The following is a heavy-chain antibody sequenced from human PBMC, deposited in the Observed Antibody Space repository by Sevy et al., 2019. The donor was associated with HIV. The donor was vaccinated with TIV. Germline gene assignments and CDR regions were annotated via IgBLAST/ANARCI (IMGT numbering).Heavy chain of an antibody. J-gene: IGHJ4*02. Sequence: GGSLRLSCAASGFTFSDYYMSWIRQAPGKGLEWVSYISSSGSTIYYADSGKGRFTISRDNAKNSLYLQMNSLRAEETAVYYCASHDSSGYPVDYWGQGTLVTVSS. CDR1: GFTFSDYY. D-gene: IGHD3-22*01. CDR2: ISSSGSTI. CDR3: ASHDSSGYPVDY. V-gene: IGHV3-11*01.